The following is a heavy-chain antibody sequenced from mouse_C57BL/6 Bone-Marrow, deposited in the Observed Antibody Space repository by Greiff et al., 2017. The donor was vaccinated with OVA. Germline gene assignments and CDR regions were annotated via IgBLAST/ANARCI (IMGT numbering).Heavy chain of an antibody. J-gene: IGHJ2*01. CDR2: IHPNSGSN. V-gene: IGHV1-64*01. CDR3: ANYYGSSPFDY. Sequence: QVQLQQPGAELVKPGASVKLSCKASGYTFTSYWMHWVKQRPGQGLEWIGMIHPNSGSNNYNEKFKSKATLTVDKSSSTAYMQLSSLTSEDSAVYYCANYYGSSPFDYWGQGTTLTVSS. CDR1: GYTFTSYW. D-gene: IGHD1-1*01.